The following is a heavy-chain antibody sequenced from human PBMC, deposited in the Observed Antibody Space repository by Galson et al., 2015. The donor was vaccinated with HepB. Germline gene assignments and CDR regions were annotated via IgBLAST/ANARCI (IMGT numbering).Heavy chain of an antibody. Sequence: SVKVSCKASGGTFSSYAITWVRQAPGQGLEWMGGIFPMFGTAKYAQQFQGRVTITADQSTNTAYIELSSLRSEDTAVYYCASPGGGYCRGGSCFQGDFWGQGTLVTVSS. V-gene: IGHV1-69*13. CDR1: GGTFSSYA. J-gene: IGHJ4*02. CDR3: ASPGGGYCRGGSCFQGDF. D-gene: IGHD2-15*01. CDR2: IFPMFGTA.